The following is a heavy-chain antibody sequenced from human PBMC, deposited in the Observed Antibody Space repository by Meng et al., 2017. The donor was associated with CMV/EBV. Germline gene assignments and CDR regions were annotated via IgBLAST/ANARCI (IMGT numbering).Heavy chain of an antibody. CDR1: GFTFSSYW. V-gene: IGHV3-7*01. D-gene: IGHD3-22*01. J-gene: IGHJ3*02. Sequence: RGSLRPSCAASGFTFSSYWMSWVRQAPGKGLEWVANIKQDGSEKYYVDSVKGRFTISRDNAKNSLYLQMNSLRAEDTAVYYCARDRGTYYYDSSGYYYEGADAFDIWGQGTMVTVSS. CDR3: ARDRGTYYYDSSGYYYEGADAFDI. CDR2: IKQDGSEK.